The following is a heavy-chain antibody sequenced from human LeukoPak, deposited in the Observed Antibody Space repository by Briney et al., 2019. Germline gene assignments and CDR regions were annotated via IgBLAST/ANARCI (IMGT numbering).Heavy chain of an antibody. CDR1: GFTFSSYA. V-gene: IGHV3-30-3*01. Sequence: GGSLRLSCAASGFTFSSYAMHWVRQAPGKGLEWVAVILYDGSNKYYADSVKGRFTISRDNSKNTLYLQMNSLRAEDTAVYYCARGGYSSGWCLWVTGGVDYWGQGTLVTVSS. CDR3: ARGGYSSGWCLWVTGGVDY. J-gene: IGHJ4*02. CDR2: ILYDGSNK. D-gene: IGHD6-19*01.